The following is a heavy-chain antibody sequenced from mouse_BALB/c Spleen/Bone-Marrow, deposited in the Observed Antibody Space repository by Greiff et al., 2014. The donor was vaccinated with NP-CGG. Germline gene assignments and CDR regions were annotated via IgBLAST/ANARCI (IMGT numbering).Heavy chain of an antibody. Sequence: QVTLKESGAELVRPGASVTLSCKASGYTFTDYEMHWVKQTPVHGLEWIGAIDPETGGTAYNQKFKDKATLTADKSSSTAYMELRSLTSEDSAVYYCRAYYRYDGYAMDYWGQGTSVTVSS. J-gene: IGHJ4*01. D-gene: IGHD2-14*01. CDR2: IDPETGGT. CDR3: RAYYRYDGYAMDY. CDR1: GYTFTDYE. V-gene: IGHV1-15*01.